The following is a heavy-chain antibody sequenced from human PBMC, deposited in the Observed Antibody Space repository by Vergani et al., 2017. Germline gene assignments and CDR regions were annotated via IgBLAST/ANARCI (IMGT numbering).Heavy chain of an antibody. Sequence: QVQLQESGPGLVKPSETLSLTCTVSRGSISHYYWSWVRQSAGKGLEWIGRISGSGSTNYNPSLKSRVTMSLDTSKNLFSLKLRSVTAADTAVYYCASSWMYYDDSSGYNAFDIWGQGTMVTVSS. CDR3: ASSWMYYDDSSGYNAFDI. J-gene: IGHJ3*02. D-gene: IGHD3-22*01. CDR1: RGSISHYY. V-gene: IGHV4-4*07. CDR2: ISGSGST.